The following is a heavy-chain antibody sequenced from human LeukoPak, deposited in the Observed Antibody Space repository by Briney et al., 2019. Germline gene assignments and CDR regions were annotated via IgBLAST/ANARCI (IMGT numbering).Heavy chain of an antibody. CDR3: AKVHLTYYYDSSGYGFQDY. D-gene: IGHD3-22*01. J-gene: IGHJ4*02. Sequence: GGSLRLSRAASGFTFSSYGMHWVRQAPGKGLEWVGVISYDGSNNYYADSVKGRFTISRDNSKNTLFLQMNSLRAEDTAVYYCAKVHLTYYYDSSGYGFQDYWGQGTLVTVSS. V-gene: IGHV3-30*18. CDR2: ISYDGSNN. CDR1: GFTFSSYG.